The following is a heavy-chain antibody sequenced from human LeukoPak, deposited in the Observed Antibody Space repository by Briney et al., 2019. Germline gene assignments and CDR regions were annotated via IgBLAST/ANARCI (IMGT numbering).Heavy chain of an antibody. V-gene: IGHV1-69*13. CDR2: IIPIFGTA. Sequence: GASVKVSCKASGGTFSSYAISWVRQAPGQGLEWMGGIIPIFGTANYAQKFQGRVTITADESTSTAYMELSSLRSEDTAVYYCASLSFYSSGWYHFQHWGQGTLVTVSS. CDR1: GGTFSSYA. D-gene: IGHD6-19*01. J-gene: IGHJ1*01. CDR3: ASLSFYSSGWYHFQH.